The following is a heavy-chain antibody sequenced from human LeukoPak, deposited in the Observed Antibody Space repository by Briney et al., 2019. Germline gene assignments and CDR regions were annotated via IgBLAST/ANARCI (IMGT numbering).Heavy chain of an antibody. J-gene: IGHJ4*02. D-gene: IGHD2-2*01. CDR2: IIGGGGST. Sequence: GGSLRLSCAASGFTFSSYAMSWVRQAPGKWLEWVSGIIGGGGSTYYADSVKGRFTISGDNSRNTLFLQMNSLRAEDTAVYYCAHGAMYQLDYWGQGTLVTVSS. CDR1: GFTFSSYA. CDR3: AHGAMYQLDY. V-gene: IGHV3-23*01.